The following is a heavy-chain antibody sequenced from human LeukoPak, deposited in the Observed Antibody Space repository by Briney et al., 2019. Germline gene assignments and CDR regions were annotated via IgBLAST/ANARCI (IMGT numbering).Heavy chain of an antibody. CDR3: ARDGSSWYAKYFQH. J-gene: IGHJ1*01. CDR1: GFTFSSYW. D-gene: IGHD6-13*01. CDR2: IKQDGSEK. V-gene: IGHV3-7*01. Sequence: GGSLRLSCAASGFTFSSYWMSWVRQAPGKGLEWVANIKQDGSEKYYVDSVKGRFTISRDNAKNSLYLQMNSLRAEDTAVYYCARDGSSWYAKYFQHWGQGTLVTVSS.